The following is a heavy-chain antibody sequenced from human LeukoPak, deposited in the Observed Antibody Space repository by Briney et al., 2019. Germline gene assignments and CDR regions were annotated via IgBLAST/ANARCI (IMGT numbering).Heavy chain of an antibody. CDR2: INHSGST. Sequence: KPSETLSLTCAVSGGSFSGYYWSWIRQPPGKGLEWIGEINHSGSTNYNPSLKSRVTISVDTSKNQFSLKLSSVTAADTAVYYCARDQPYMDVWGRGTSVTVSS. CDR1: GGSFSGYY. J-gene: IGHJ6*03. V-gene: IGHV4-34*01. CDR3: ARDQPYMDV.